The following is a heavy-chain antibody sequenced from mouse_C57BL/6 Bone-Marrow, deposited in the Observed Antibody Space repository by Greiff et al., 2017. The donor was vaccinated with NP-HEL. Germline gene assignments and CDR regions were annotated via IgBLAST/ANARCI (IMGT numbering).Heavy chain of an antibody. D-gene: IGHD2-4*01. CDR3: ARRGYDYPDY. J-gene: IGHJ2*01. Sequence: EVQLVESGGDLVKPGGSLKLSCAASGFTFRSYGMSWVRQTPDKRLEWVATITSGGSYTYYPDSVKGRFTISRDNAKNTLYLQMSSLRSEDTALDYCARRGYDYPDYWGKGTTLTVAS. V-gene: IGHV5-6*01. CDR2: ITSGGSYT. CDR1: GFTFRSYG.